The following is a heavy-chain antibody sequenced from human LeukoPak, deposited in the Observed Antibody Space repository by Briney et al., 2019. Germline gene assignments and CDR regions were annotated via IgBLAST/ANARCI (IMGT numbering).Heavy chain of an antibody. D-gene: IGHD5-12*01. V-gene: IGHV3-30*18. CDR3: AKGGYSGYDPTSFYGMDV. CDR1: GFTFSSYG. J-gene: IGHJ6*02. CDR2: ISYDGSNK. Sequence: GRSLRLSCAASGFTFSSYGMHWVRQAPGKGLEWVAVISYDGSNKYYADSVKGRFTISRDNSKNTLYLQMNSLRAEDTAVYYCAKGGYSGYDPTSFYGMDVWGQGTTVTVSS.